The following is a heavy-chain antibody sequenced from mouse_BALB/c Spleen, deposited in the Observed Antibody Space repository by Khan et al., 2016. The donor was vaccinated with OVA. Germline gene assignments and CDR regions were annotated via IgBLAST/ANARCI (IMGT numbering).Heavy chain of an antibody. CDR3: ARDGGNYVIDY. J-gene: IGHJ2*01. V-gene: IGHV9-3*02. D-gene: IGHD2-1*01. CDR1: GYTFTNYG. Sequence: QIQLVQSGPELKKPGETVKISCKASGYTFTNYGMNWVKQAPGKGLKWMGWINTYTGEPTYAEEFKGRFAFSLETSASTAYLQISNHKNDDTATYFGARDGGNYVIDYWGQGTTLTVSS. CDR2: INTYTGEP.